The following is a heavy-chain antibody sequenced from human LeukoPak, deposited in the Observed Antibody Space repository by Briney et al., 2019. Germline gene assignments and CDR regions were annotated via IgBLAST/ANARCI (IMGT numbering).Heavy chain of an antibody. Sequence: ASVKVSCKASGYTFTGYYMHWVRQAPGQGLEWMGWINPNRGGTNYAQKFQGRVTMTRDTSISTAYMELSRLRSDDTAVYYCARAIAVSAQGYWGQGTLVTVSS. CDR3: ARAIAVSAQGY. D-gene: IGHD2-15*01. CDR1: GYTFTGYY. V-gene: IGHV1-2*02. J-gene: IGHJ4*02. CDR2: INPNRGGT.